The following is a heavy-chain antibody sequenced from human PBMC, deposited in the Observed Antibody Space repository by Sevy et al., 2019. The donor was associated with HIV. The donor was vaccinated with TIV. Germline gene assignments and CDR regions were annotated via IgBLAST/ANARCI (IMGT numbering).Heavy chain of an antibody. CDR3: ARTHIAATYGHFDY. CDR1: GGSISSYY. D-gene: IGHD6-13*01. Sequence: SETLSLTCTVPGGSISSYYWSWIRQPPGKGLEWIGYIYYSGSTNYNPSLKSRVTISADTSKNQFSLKLSSVTAADTAVYYCARTHIAATYGHFDYWGQGTLVTVSS. CDR2: IYYSGST. V-gene: IGHV4-59*13. J-gene: IGHJ4*02.